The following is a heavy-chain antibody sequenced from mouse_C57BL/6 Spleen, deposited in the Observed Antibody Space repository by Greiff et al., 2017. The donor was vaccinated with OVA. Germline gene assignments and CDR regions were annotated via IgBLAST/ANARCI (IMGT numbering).Heavy chain of an antibody. V-gene: IGHV5-4*01. CDR2: ISDGGSYT. D-gene: IGHD2-2*01. CDR3: ARDGYYFDY. Sequence: EVKLMESGGGLVKPGGSLKLSCAASGFTFSSYAMSWVRQTPEKMLEWVATISDGGSYTYYPDNVKVRFTISRDNAKNNLYLQMSHLKSEDTAMYYCARDGYYFDYWGQGTTLTVSS. CDR1: GFTFSSYA. J-gene: IGHJ2*01.